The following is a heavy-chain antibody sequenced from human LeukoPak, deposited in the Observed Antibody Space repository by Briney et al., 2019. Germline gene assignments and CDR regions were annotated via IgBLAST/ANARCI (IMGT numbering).Heavy chain of an antibody. CDR2: ISSSSSTI. Sequence: GGSLRLSWAASGFTFSSYSMNWVRQAPGKGLEWVSYISSSSSTIYYADSVKGRFTISRDNAKNSLYLQMNSLRDEDTAVYYCAGIAVAGTEAFDIWGQGTMVTVSS. J-gene: IGHJ3*02. D-gene: IGHD6-19*01. CDR1: GFTFSSYS. V-gene: IGHV3-48*02. CDR3: AGIAVAGTEAFDI.